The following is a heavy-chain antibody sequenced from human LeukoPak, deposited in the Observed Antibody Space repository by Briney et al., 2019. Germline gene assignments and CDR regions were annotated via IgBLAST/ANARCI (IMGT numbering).Heavy chain of an antibody. Sequence: GASVKVSCKASGGTFSSYAISWVRQAPGQGLEWMGGIIPIFGTANCAQKFQGRVTITADESTSTAYMELSSLRSEDTAVYYCVLRDSSGYYSPLLDHWGQGTLVTVSS. CDR3: VLRDSSGYYSPLLDH. CDR1: GGTFSSYA. V-gene: IGHV1-69*13. D-gene: IGHD3-22*01. CDR2: IIPIFGTA. J-gene: IGHJ4*02.